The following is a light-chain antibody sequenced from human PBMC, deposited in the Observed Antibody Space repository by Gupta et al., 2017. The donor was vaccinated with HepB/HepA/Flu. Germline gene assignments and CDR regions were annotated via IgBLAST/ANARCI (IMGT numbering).Light chain of an antibody. CDR1: SGINVGTYN. Sequence: QAVVTQPSSLSASPGASPSLTCTLRSGINVGTYNIYWYQQKPGSPPHFLLRYKSDSDKQQGSGVPSRFSGSKDASANAGILLIAGLQAEDEGDYYCMIWNSIAWVFGGGTKLTVL. V-gene: IGLV5-45*02. J-gene: IGLJ3*02. CDR2: YKSDSDK. CDR3: MIWNSIAWV.